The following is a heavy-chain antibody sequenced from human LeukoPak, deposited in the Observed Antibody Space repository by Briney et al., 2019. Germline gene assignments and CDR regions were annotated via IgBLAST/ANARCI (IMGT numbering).Heavy chain of an antibody. CDR2: IKQDGSEK. CDR3: ARALMLRRANWFDP. Sequence: GGSLRLSCAASGFTFSSYWMSWVRQAPGKGLEWVANIKQDGSEKYYVDSVKGRFTISRDNVKNSLYLQMNSLRAEDTAVYYCARALMLRRANWFDPWGQGTLVTVSS. CDR1: GFTFSSYW. D-gene: IGHD3-10*02. V-gene: IGHV3-7*03. J-gene: IGHJ5*02.